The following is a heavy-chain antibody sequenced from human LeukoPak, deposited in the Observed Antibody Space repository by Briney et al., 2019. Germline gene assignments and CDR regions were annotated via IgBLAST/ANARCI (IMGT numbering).Heavy chain of an antibody. D-gene: IGHD5-18*01. CDR1: GYSFSDFY. CDR2: INPKSGAT. Sequence: ASVRVSCKASGYSFSDFYIHWVRQAPGQGLEWMGWINPKSGATTYAERFRGGVTMTRDTSFNTVYLELTSLYSDDTAVFYCARDYSDGYNRRDAFDIWGQGTTLIVSS. V-gene: IGHV1-2*02. CDR3: ARDYSDGYNRRDAFDI. J-gene: IGHJ3*02.